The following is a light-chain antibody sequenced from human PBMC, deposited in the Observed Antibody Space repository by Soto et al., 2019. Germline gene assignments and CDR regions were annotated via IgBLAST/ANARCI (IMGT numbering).Light chain of an antibody. V-gene: IGKV1-39*01. Sequence: DIQMTQSPSSLSASIGDRVTITCRASRSITKSLNWYRQKPGKAPELLISAASALQSGLPSRFSGAGSGAHFTLTISSLQPEDCATYYCQQSFTTPWTFGQGTRVEIK. J-gene: IGKJ1*01. CDR3: QQSFTTPWT. CDR2: AAS. CDR1: RSITKS.